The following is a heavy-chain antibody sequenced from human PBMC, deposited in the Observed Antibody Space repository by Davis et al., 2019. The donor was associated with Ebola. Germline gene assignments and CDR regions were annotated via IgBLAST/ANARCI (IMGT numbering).Heavy chain of an antibody. CDR1: GFTFSSYS. CDR2: ISSSGTTI. Sequence: GESLKISCAASGFTFSSYSMNWVRQAPGKGLEWVSYISSSGTTIHYADSVKGRFTISRDNAKNSLYLQMNSLRAADTAVYYCARQKIVGATEGMDVWGQGTTVTVSS. V-gene: IGHV3-48*04. CDR3: ARQKIVGATEGMDV. J-gene: IGHJ6*02. D-gene: IGHD1-26*01.